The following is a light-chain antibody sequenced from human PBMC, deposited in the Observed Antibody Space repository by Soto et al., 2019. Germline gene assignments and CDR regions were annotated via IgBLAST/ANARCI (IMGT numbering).Light chain of an antibody. CDR2: DAS. V-gene: IGKV3-11*01. CDR1: QSVSSY. J-gene: IGKJ5*01. CDR3: QQRGNWPIT. Sequence: EIVLTQSPATLSLSPGERATLSCRASQSVSSYLAWYQQKPGQAPRLLIYDASNTAIGIPARFSGSRSGTDFTLTISSLEPEDFAVYYCQQRGNWPITFGQGTRLEIK.